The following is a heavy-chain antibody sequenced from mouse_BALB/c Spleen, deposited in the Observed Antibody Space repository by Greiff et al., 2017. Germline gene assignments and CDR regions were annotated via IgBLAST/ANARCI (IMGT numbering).Heavy chain of an antibody. D-gene: IGHD1-1*02. CDR2: IRLKSNNYAT. V-gene: IGHV6-6*02. CDR1: GFTFSNYW. Sequence: EVKLVESGGGLVQPGGSMKLSCVASGFTFSNYWMNWVRQSPEKGLEWVAEIRLKSNNYATHYAESVKGRFTISRDDSKSSVYLQMNNLRAEDTGIYYCTRYGPYAMDYWGQGTSVTVSS. J-gene: IGHJ4*01. CDR3: TRYGPYAMDY.